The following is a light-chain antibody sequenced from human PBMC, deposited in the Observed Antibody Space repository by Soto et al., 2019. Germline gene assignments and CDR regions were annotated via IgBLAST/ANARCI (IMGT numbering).Light chain of an antibody. J-gene: IGLJ3*02. CDR2: EVS. CDR3: SSYTRSNTWV. Sequence: QSALTQPASVSGSPGQSITISCTGTSSDVGGYNYVSWYQQHPGKAPKLMIYEVSNRPSGVSNRFSGSKSGNKASLTISGLHAEDEADYYCSSYTRSNTWVFGGGTKLTVL. V-gene: IGLV2-14*01. CDR1: SSDVGGYNY.